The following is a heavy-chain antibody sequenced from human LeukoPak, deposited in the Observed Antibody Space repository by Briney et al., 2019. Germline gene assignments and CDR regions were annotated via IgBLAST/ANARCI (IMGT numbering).Heavy chain of an antibody. Sequence: ASVKVSCKASGYTFTSYDINWVRQATGQGLEWMGWMNPNSGNTGYAQKFQGRVTMTRNTSISTAYMELSSLRSEDTAVYCCAIRLDYGDFRLDYWGQGTLVTVSS. V-gene: IGHV1-8*01. J-gene: IGHJ4*02. D-gene: IGHD4-17*01. CDR3: AIRLDYGDFRLDY. CDR1: GYTFTSYD. CDR2: MNPNSGNT.